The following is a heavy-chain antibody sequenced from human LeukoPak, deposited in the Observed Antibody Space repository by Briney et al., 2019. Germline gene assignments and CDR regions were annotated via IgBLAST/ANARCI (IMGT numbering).Heavy chain of an antibody. V-gene: IGHV3-23*01. CDR3: AKDFAMVTDYYYYYMDV. CDR1: GFTFSSYA. Sequence: AGGSLRLSCAASGFTFSSYAMSWVRQAPGKGLEWVSAISGSGGSTYYADSVKGRFTISRDNSKNTLYLQMNSLRAEDTAVYYCAKDFAMVTDYYYYYMDVWGKGTTVTVSS. J-gene: IGHJ6*03. D-gene: IGHD5-18*01. CDR2: ISGSGGST.